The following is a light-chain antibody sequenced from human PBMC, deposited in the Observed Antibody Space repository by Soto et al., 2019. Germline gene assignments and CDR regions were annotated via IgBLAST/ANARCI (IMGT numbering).Light chain of an antibody. V-gene: IGKV1-9*01. CDR1: QVISTS. J-gene: IGKJ5*01. Sequence: DIQMTKSPSSLSASVGDIVTITCRASQVISTSLAWYQVKPGKAPKLLIYAASTLESGVPSRFSATVSGTEFSLTITSLQPEDFATYYCQQLFDSTITFGQGTRLEIK. CDR3: QQLFDSTIT. CDR2: AAS.